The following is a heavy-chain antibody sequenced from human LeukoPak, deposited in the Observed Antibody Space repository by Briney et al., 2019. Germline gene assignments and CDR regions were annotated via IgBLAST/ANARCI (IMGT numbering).Heavy chain of an antibody. J-gene: IGHJ4*02. CDR2: IRYDGSNK. CDR1: GFTFSSYG. Sequence: GGSLRLSCAASGFTFSSYGMHWVRQAPCKGLEWVAFIRYDGSNKYYADSVKGRFTISRDNSKNTLYLQMNGLRAEDTAVYYCASGGGWVFDNWGQGTLVTVSS. V-gene: IGHV3-30*02. CDR3: ASGGGWVFDN. D-gene: IGHD6-19*01.